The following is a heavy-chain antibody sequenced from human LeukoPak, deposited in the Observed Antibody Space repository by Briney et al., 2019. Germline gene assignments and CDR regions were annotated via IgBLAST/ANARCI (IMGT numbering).Heavy chain of an antibody. D-gene: IGHD2-15*01. CDR3: AKGYCSGGSCGPDY. CDR2: ISWNSGSI. CDR1: GFTFDDYA. Sequence: GGSLRLSCAASGFTFDDYAMQWVRQAPGKGLEWVSGISWNSGSIGYADSVKGRFTISGDNAKNSLYLQMNSLRAEDTALYYCAKGYCSGGSCGPDYWGQGTLVTVSS. V-gene: IGHV3-9*01. J-gene: IGHJ4*02.